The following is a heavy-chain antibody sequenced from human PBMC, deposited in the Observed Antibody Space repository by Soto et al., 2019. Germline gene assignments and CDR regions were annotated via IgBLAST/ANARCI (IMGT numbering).Heavy chain of an antibody. CDR2: IHYSGTA. V-gene: IGHV4-59*01. J-gene: IGHJ3*02. CDR1: GGSISSYY. Sequence: QVQLQESGPGLVKPSETLSLTCTVPGGSISSYYWSWIRQPPGKRLEWIGYIHYSGTANYSPSLKSRVTISVDTSKNHFSLKLSSVTAADTAMYYCARAYWGSSGGAFDIWGHGTMVTVSS. CDR3: ARAYWGSSGGAFDI. D-gene: IGHD7-27*01.